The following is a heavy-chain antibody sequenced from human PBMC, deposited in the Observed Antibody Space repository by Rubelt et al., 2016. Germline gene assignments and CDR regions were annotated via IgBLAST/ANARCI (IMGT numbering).Heavy chain of an antibody. V-gene: IGHV3-66*01. CDR1: GFTVSSNY. CDR3: ARNWGFDY. CDR2: IYSGGST. D-gene: IGHD7-27*01. J-gene: IGHJ4*02. Sequence: EVQLVESGGGLVQPGGSLRLSCAASGFTVSSNYMSWVRQAQGKGLEWVSVIYSGGSTYYAESVKGRLTTSRGHSKNTLYLQMNSLGAEDTAVYYCARNWGFDYWGQGTLVTVSS.